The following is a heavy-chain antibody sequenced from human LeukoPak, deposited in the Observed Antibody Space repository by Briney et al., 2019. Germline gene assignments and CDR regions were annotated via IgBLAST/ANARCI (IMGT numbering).Heavy chain of an antibody. D-gene: IGHD6-13*01. CDR1: GYTFTGYY. J-gene: IGHJ5*02. V-gene: IGHV1-2*02. Sequence: GASVKVSCKASGYTFTGYYMHWVRQAPGQGLEWMGWINPNSGGTNYAQKFQGRVTMTRDTSISTACMELSRPRSDDTAVYYCASRIAAADAEGPNWFDPWGQGTLVTVSS. CDR2: INPNSGGT. CDR3: ASRIAAADAEGPNWFDP.